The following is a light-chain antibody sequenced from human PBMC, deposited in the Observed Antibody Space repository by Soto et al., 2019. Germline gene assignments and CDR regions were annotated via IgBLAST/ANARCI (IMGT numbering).Light chain of an antibody. CDR1: SGHSNYA. CDR2: LNSDGSH. J-gene: IGLJ2*01. Sequence: QSVLTQSPSASASLGASVKLTCTLSSGHSNYAIAWHQQQPEKGPRYLMKLNSDGSHSKGDGIPDRFSGSSSGAERYLTISSLQSEDEADDYCQTWGTGLYVVFGGGTKLTVL. V-gene: IGLV4-69*01. CDR3: QTWGTGLYVV.